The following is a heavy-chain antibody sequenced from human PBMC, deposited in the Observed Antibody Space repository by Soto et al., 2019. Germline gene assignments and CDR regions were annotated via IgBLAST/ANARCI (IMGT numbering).Heavy chain of an antibody. CDR1: GFTFSSYW. CDR3: ASESYYDYIWGSY. D-gene: IGHD3-16*01. V-gene: IGHV3-74*01. J-gene: IGHJ4*02. Sequence: GGSLRLSCAASGFTFSSYWMHWVRQAPGKGLVWVSRINSDGSSTSYADSVKGRFTISRDNAKNTLYLQMNSLRAEDTAVYYCASESYYDYIWGSYWGQGTLVTVSS. CDR2: INSDGSST.